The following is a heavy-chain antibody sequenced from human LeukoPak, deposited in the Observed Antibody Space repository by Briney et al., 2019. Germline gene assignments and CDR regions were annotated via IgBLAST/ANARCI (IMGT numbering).Heavy chain of an antibody. CDR3: ARDRGDGYGFFDY. CDR2: FYSGGSS. D-gene: IGHD5-18*01. CDR1: GFTVRSIY. Sequence: GGSLRLSCAASGFTVRSIYMTWVRQAPGKGLEWVSSFYSGGSSYYADSVKGRFIISRDSSTDTLYLQMNSLRVEDTAVYFCARDRGDGYGFFDYWGQGTLVTVSS. J-gene: IGHJ4*02. V-gene: IGHV3-53*01.